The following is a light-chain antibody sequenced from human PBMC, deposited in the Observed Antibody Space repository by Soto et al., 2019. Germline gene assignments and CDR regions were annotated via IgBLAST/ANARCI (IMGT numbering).Light chain of an antibody. J-gene: IGKJ4*01. CDR3: QQSYSTPLT. Sequence: DIQMTQSPSTLSASVGDRVTITCRASQSISSWLAWYQQKPGNAPELLIYAVSNLQPGVPSRFSGRGTGTEFTLIINSLHPDDIAVYYCQQSYSTPLTFGGGTKVQIK. CDR2: AVS. CDR1: QSISSW. V-gene: IGKV1-5*01.